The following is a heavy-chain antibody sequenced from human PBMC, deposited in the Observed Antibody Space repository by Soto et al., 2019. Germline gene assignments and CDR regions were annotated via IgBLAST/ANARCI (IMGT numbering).Heavy chain of an antibody. J-gene: IGHJ4*02. D-gene: IGHD3-10*01. Sequence: PGGSLRLSCAASGFTFSSYARSWVRQAPGKGLEWVSAISGSGGSTYYADSVKGRFTISRDNSKNTLYLQMNSLRAEDTAVYYCAKDRLLWFGETYYFDYWGQGTLVTVSS. CDR1: GFTFSSYA. CDR3: AKDRLLWFGETYYFDY. CDR2: ISGSGGST. V-gene: IGHV3-23*01.